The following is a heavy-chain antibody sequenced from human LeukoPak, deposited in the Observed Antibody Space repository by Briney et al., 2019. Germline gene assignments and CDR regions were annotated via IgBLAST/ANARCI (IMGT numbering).Heavy chain of an antibody. Sequence: GGSLRLSCAASGFTFSSYEMKWVRQAPGKGLEGVSYISSSGSTIYYADSVKGRFTISRDNAKNSLYLQMNSLRAEDTAVYYCARIDSSGYYIDYWGQGTLVTVSS. V-gene: IGHV3-48*03. CDR1: GFTFSSYE. D-gene: IGHD3-22*01. CDR3: ARIDSSGYYIDY. J-gene: IGHJ4*02. CDR2: ISSSGSTI.